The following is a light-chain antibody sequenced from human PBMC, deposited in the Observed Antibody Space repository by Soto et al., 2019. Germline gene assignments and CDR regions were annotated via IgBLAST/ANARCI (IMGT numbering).Light chain of an antibody. CDR3: LLSYSGDWV. J-gene: IGLJ3*02. Sequence: QAVVTQEPSLTVSPGGTVTLTCGSSTGAVTSGHYPYWFQQKPGQAPTTLIYDAATKHSWTPARFSGSLLGGKAALTLSGAQPEDEAEYYCLLSYSGDWVFGGGTKLTVL. CDR1: TGAVTSGHY. CDR2: DAA. V-gene: IGLV7-46*01.